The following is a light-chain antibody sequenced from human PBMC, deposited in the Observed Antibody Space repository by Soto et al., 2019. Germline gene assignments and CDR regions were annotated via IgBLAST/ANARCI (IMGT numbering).Light chain of an antibody. Sequence: QSVLTQPASVSGSPGQSITISCTGTSSHVGGYNYVSWYQQHPGKAPKLMIYDVSNRPSGVSNRFSGSKSGNTASLTISGLQAEDEADYYCSSYTSSSTSVVFGGGTKVTVL. CDR2: DVS. V-gene: IGLV2-14*01. CDR1: SSHVGGYNY. J-gene: IGLJ2*01. CDR3: SSYTSSSTSVV.